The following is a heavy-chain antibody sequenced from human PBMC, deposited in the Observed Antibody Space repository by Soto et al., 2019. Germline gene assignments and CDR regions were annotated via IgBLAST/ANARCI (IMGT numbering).Heavy chain of an antibody. CDR1: GFTFSSYS. Sequence: GGSLRLSCAASGFTFSSYSMNWVRQAPGKGLEWVSYISSSSSTIYYADSVKGRFTISGDNAKNSLYLQMNSLRDEDTAVYYCAREFFYGDSYYYGMDVWGQGTTVTVSS. CDR2: ISSSSSTI. D-gene: IGHD4-17*01. V-gene: IGHV3-48*02. CDR3: AREFFYGDSYYYGMDV. J-gene: IGHJ6*02.